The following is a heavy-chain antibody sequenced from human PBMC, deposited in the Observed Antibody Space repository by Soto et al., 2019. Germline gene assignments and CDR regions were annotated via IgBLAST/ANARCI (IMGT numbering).Heavy chain of an antibody. Sequence: SETLSLTCTFSGCSIASNAYYWGWIRQPPGKELEWLGYIYYSGSASYNPSLKSRVTMSVDTSKNQFSLKLSSVTAADTAVYYCARRPKRGSYSWCFDYWGQGTLVTVSS. CDR1: GCSIASNAYY. CDR3: ARRPKRGSYSWCFDY. CDR2: IYYSGSA. D-gene: IGHD1-26*01. V-gene: IGHV4-39*01. J-gene: IGHJ4*02.